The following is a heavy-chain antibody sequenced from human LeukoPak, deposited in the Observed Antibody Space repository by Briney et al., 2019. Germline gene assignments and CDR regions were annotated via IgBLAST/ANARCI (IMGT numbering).Heavy chain of an antibody. CDR2: IKQDGSEK. CDR1: GFTFGSHW. V-gene: IGHV3-7*01. Sequence: GGSLRLSCAASGFTFGSHWMSWVRQAPGKGLEWVANIKQDGSEKYYVDSVKDRFTTSRDNAKNSVYLQMNSLRAEDTAVYYCARVGEAFYMDVWGKGTTVTVSS. D-gene: IGHD3-10*01. J-gene: IGHJ6*03. CDR3: ARVGEAFYMDV.